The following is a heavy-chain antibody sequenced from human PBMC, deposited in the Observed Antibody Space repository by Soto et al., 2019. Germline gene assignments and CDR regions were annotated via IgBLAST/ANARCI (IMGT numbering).Heavy chain of an antibody. V-gene: IGHV4-30-2*01. J-gene: IGHJ3*02. CDR3: ARGLAAAGTGWGFHAFDI. D-gene: IGHD6-13*01. CDR1: GGSISSGGYS. Sequence: PSETLSLTCAVSGGSISSGGYSWSWIRQPPGKGLEWIGYIYHSGSTYYNPSLKSRVTISVDRSKNQFSLKLSSLRSEDTAVYYCARGLAAAGTGWGFHAFDIWGQGTTVTGSS. CDR2: IYHSGST.